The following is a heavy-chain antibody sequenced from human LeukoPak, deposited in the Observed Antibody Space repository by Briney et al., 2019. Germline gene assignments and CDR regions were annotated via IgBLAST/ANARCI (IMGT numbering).Heavy chain of an antibody. CDR1: GFTVSSNY. CDR3: ARDGITMVRGVITTTYFDY. D-gene: IGHD3-10*01. Sequence: GGSLRLSCAASGFTVSSNYMSWVRQAPGKGLEWVSVIYSGGSTYYADSVKGRFTISRDNSKNTLYLQMNSLRAEDTDVYYCARDGITMVRGVITTTYFDYWGQGTLVTVSS. CDR2: IYSGGST. V-gene: IGHV3-53*01. J-gene: IGHJ4*02.